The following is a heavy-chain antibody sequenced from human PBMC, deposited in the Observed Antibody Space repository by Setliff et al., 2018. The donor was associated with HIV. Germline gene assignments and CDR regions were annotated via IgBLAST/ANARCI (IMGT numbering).Heavy chain of an antibody. V-gene: IGHV4-39*01. Sequence: KPSETLSLTCTVSGGSIISSTYFWGWIRQPPGKGLECIGNIYYSGSTSYNPSLKSRVTISVDTSKNQFSLKLSSVTAADTAVYYCARLLVAGMLFDYWGQGTLVTVS. CDR3: ARLLVAGMLFDY. J-gene: IGHJ4*02. D-gene: IGHD2-15*01. CDR2: IYYSGST. CDR1: GGSIISSTYF.